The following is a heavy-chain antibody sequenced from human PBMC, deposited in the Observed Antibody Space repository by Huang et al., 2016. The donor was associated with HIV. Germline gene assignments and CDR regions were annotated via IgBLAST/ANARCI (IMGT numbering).Heavy chain of an antibody. D-gene: IGHD6-19*01. CDR1: NGSFSGYF. CDR2: FSHSVNV. Sequence: QVRLQQWGAGLLKPSETLSLTCAFYNGSFSGYFWNWFRLAPRKGLEWIGEFSHSVNVKSNPALQSLVSMSVVPSKKQFSLNLTSVTAADSAIYYCGGSPGMGMVAGGWVVHWGHGNQVRVSS. J-gene: IGHJ4*01. V-gene: IGHV4-34*02. CDR3: GGSPGMGMVAGGWVVH.